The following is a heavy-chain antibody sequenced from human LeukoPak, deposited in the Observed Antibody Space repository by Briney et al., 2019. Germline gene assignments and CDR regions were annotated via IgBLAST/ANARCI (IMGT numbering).Heavy chain of an antibody. J-gene: IGHJ3*02. V-gene: IGHV3-74*01. CDR3: ARARPRDAFDI. CDR2: INSDGSST. CDR1: GFTFDDHG. Sequence: GGSLRLSCAASGFTFDDHGMSWVRQAPGKGLVWVSRINSDGSSTSHADSVKGRFTISRDNAKNTLYLQMNSLRAEDTAVYYCARARPRDAFDIWDQGTMVTVSS.